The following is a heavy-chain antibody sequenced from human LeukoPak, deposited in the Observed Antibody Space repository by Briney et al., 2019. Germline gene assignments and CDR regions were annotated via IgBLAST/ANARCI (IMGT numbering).Heavy chain of an antibody. J-gene: IGHJ6*02. CDR1: GGSISSYY. CDR3: ARAPPYYDILTGYWRYYGMDV. CDR2: IYYSGST. Sequence: SETLSLTCTVSGGSISSYYWSWIRQPPGKGLEWIGYIYYSGSTKYNPSLKSRVTISVDTSKNQFSLELSSVTAADTAVYYCARAPPYYDILTGYWRYYGMDVWGQGTTVTVSS. D-gene: IGHD3-9*01. V-gene: IGHV4-59*01.